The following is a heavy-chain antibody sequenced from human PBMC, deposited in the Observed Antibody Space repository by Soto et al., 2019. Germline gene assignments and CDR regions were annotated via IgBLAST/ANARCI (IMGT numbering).Heavy chain of an antibody. V-gene: IGHV4-34*01. CDR3: ASSRYWFDP. CDR1: GGSFSGYY. CDR2: INHSGST. J-gene: IGHJ5*02. Sequence: SETLSLTCAVYGGSFSGYYWSWIRQPPGKGLEWIGEINHSGSTNYNPSLKSRVTISVDTSKNQFSLKLSSVTAADTAVYYCASSRYWFDPWGQGTLVTVSS.